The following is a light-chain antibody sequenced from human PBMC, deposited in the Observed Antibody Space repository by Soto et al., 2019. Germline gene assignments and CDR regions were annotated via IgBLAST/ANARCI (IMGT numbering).Light chain of an antibody. J-gene: IGKJ1*01. Sequence: EIVLTQSPATLSLSPGERATLSCRASQSVSSYLAWYQQKPGQAPRLLIYDASNRATGIPARFSGSGSGTDFTLTISSLEPEDFAVYYCQQRSNWPQFGKGTKVDIK. CDR2: DAS. CDR1: QSVSSY. V-gene: IGKV3-11*01. CDR3: QQRSNWPQ.